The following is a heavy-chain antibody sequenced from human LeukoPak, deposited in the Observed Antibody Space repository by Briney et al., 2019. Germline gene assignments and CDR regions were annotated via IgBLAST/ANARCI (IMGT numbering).Heavy chain of an antibody. D-gene: IGHD6-13*01. Sequence: ASVTVSCKASGYTFTDYYMHWVRQAPGQGLEWMGWINPNSGGTNYAQKFQGRVTMTRDTSISTAYMELSRLRSDDTAVFYCAREEVIAAAGPTLDYWGQGAWSPSPQ. CDR2: INPNSGGT. J-gene: IGHJ4*02. CDR3: AREEVIAAAGPTLDY. V-gene: IGHV1-2*02. CDR1: GYTFTDYY.